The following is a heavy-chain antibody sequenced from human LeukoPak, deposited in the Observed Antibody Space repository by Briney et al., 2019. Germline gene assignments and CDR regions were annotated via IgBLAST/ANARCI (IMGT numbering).Heavy chain of an antibody. Sequence: SETLSLTCTVSGGSISSYYWSWIRQPPGKGLEWIGYIYYSGSTNYNPSLKSRVTISVDTSKNQFSLKLSSVTAADTAVYYCARGVIAAAGTLSDYYYYMDVWGKGTTVTVSS. D-gene: IGHD6-13*01. CDR1: GGSISSYY. CDR2: IYYSGST. CDR3: ARGVIAAAGTLSDYYYYMDV. V-gene: IGHV4-59*01. J-gene: IGHJ6*03.